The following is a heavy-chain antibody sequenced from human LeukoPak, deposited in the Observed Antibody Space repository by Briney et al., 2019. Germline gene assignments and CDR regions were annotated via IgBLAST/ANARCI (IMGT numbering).Heavy chain of an antibody. CDR2: INHSGST. CDR1: GGSFSGYY. CDR3: ARVCGIAVAGTDSGNFDY. D-gene: IGHD6-19*01. J-gene: IGHJ4*02. V-gene: IGHV4-34*01. Sequence: SETLSLTCAVYGGSFSGYYWSWIRQPPGKGLEWIGEINHSGSTNYNPSLKSRDTISVDASKNQFSLKLSSVTAADTAVYYCARVCGIAVAGTDSGNFDYWGQGTLVTVSS.